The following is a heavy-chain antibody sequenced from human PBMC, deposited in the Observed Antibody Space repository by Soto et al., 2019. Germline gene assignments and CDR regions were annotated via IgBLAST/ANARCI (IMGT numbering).Heavy chain of an antibody. CDR1: GGSISSGGYY. CDR3: ARGYYGSGSYYNFWV. J-gene: IGHJ4*02. CDR2: IYYSGST. Sequence: SETLSLTCTVSGGSISSGGYYWSWIRQHPGKGLEWIGYIYYSGSTYYNPSLKSRVTISVDTSKNQFSLKLSSVTAADTAVYYCARGYYGSGSYYNFWVWGQGTLVTVSS. V-gene: IGHV4-31*03. D-gene: IGHD3-10*01.